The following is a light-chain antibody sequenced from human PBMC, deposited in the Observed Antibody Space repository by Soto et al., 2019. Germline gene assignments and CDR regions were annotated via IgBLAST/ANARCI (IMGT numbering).Light chain of an antibody. CDR3: AAWDNSLNGYV. J-gene: IGLJ1*01. Sequence: QSVLTQPPSASGTPGQRVAISCSGASSNIGSTRANWYRQLPGSAPKLLIYSDNQRPSGVPDRFSGSKSGTSASLAISGLQSEDEADYYCAAWDNSLNGYVFGTGTKVIVL. V-gene: IGLV1-44*01. CDR2: SDN. CDR1: SSNIGSTR.